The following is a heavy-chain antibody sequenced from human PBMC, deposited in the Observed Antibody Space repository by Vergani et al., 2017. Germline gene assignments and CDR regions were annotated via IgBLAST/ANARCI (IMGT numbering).Heavy chain of an antibody. Sequence: EVQLGEARVFLVQPGGSLRLSCVASGFAFSRYAMSWVRQAPGKGLEWVSGLTASGSGISYADSVRGRFTISRDNSKNTLFLQMDSLRAEDTAVYYCAKSGWLQHFGAHYFDSWGQGILVTVSS. CDR1: GFAFSRYA. V-gene: IGHV3-23*04. CDR2: LTASGSGI. J-gene: IGHJ4*02. CDR3: AKSGWLQHFGAHYFDS. D-gene: IGHD5-24*01.